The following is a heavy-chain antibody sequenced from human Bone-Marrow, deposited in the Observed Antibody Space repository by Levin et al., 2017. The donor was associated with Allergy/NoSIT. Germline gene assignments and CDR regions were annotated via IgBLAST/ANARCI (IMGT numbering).Heavy chain of an antibody. V-gene: IGHV3-64D*06. Sequence: ASVKVSCSASGFTFSTYAIHWVRQAPGMGLEYVSAISSNGGTTYYADSVKGRFTISRDNSKNTLYLQMSSLRTEDTAVYYCVRYYCSSTSCLFDYWGQGTLVTVSS. J-gene: IGHJ4*02. D-gene: IGHD2-2*01. CDR1: GFTFSTYA. CDR2: ISSNGGTT. CDR3: VRYYCSSTSCLFDY.